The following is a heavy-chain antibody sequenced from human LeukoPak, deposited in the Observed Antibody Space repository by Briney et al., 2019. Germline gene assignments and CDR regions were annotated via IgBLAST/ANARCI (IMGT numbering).Heavy chain of an antibody. Sequence: PGGSLRLSCVVSGIPFSDYYMAWVRQAPGKGLEWVSAIDGSGGTTFYADSVKGRVTISRVQSTNTVYLQMNSLRADDTAVYYCAKAHCSSTSCSRADNWGQGTLVTVSS. J-gene: IGHJ4*02. CDR3: AKAHCSSTSCSRADN. CDR1: GIPFSDYY. D-gene: IGHD2-2*01. CDR2: IDGSGGTT. V-gene: IGHV3-23*01.